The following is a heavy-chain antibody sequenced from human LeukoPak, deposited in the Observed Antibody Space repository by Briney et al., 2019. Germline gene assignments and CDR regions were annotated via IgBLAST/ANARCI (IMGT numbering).Heavy chain of an antibody. J-gene: IGHJ6*03. CDR3: ARGGPYYDFWSGYYSYYYYMDV. CDR1: GFTFDDYG. Sequence: PGGSLRLSCAASGFTFDDYGMSWVRQAPGKGLEWVSGINWNGGSTGYADSVKGRFTISRDNAKNSLYLQMNSLRAEDTALYYCARGGPYYDFWSGYYSYYYYMDVWGKGTTVTVSS. V-gene: IGHV3-20*04. CDR2: INWNGGST. D-gene: IGHD3-3*01.